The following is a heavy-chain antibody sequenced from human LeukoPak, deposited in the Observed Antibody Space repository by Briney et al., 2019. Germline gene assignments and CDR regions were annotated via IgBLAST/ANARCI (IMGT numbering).Heavy chain of an antibody. CDR3: AREGSYISFDY. Sequence: QSGGSLRLSCAASGFTFSSYWMSWVRQAPGKGLEWVANIKQDGSEKYYVDSVKGRFTISRDNAKNSLCLQMNSLRAEDTAVYYCAREGSYISFDYWGQGTLVTVSS. D-gene: IGHD2-2*02. V-gene: IGHV3-7*01. J-gene: IGHJ4*02. CDR2: IKQDGSEK. CDR1: GFTFSSYW.